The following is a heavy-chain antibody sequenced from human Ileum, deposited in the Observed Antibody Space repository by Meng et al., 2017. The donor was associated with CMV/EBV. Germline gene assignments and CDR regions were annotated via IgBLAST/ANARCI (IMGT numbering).Heavy chain of an antibody. CDR3: ARDLTNKWFYY. V-gene: IGHV4-39*07. D-gene: IGHD1-26*01. CDR1: GDPISSGSHS. Sequence: QMQLQESGLGLVKPAEPLSLTCTASGDPISSGSHSWAWFRQPPGKRLEWIGSMYFSGIADYNPSLKSRVIISLHATQKQFSLRLTSVTAADSAVYLCARDLTNKWFYYWGQGTLVTVSS. J-gene: IGHJ4*02. CDR2: MYFSGIA.